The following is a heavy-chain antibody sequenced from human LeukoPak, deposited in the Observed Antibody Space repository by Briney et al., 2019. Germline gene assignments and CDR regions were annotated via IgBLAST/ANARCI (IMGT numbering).Heavy chain of an antibody. CDR2: INHSGST. V-gene: IGHV4-34*01. CDR3: ARGGWYSDC. J-gene: IGHJ4*02. CDR1: GGSFSGYY. Sequence: PSETLSLTCAVYGGSFSGYYWSWIRQPPGKGLEWIGEINHSGSTNYNPSLKSRVTISVDTSKNQFSLKLSSVTAADTAVYYCARGGWYSDCWGQGTLVTVSS. D-gene: IGHD6-19*01.